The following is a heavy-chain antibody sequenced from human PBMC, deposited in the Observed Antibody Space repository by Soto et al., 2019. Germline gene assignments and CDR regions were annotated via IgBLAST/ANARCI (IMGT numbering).Heavy chain of an antibody. CDR1: GFTFSSYG. V-gene: IGHV3-30*03. Sequence: PGGSLRLSCAASGFTFSSYGMHWVRQAPGKGLEWVAVISYDGSNKYYAEYAASVKGRFTISRDASQNSLYLQMNSLKTEDTAVYYCATTYGDFRDFKNWGQGTLVTVSS. J-gene: IGHJ1*01. CDR2: ISYDGSNK. CDR3: ATTYGDFRDFKN. D-gene: IGHD4-17*01.